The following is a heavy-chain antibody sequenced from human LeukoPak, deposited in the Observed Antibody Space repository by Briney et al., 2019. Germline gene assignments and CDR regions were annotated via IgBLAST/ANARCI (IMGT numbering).Heavy chain of an antibody. Sequence: PGGSLRLSCAASGFSVSSSYMSWVRQAPGKGLEWVSVTYSGGSTYYADSVKGRFTISRDNSKNALSLQMSSPRVEDTAVYYCSKAEGGSGSSSTFDYWGQGTLVTVSS. CDR1: GFSVSSSY. CDR2: TYSGGST. D-gene: IGHD3-10*01. CDR3: SKAEGGSGSSSTFDY. J-gene: IGHJ4*02. V-gene: IGHV3-53*01.